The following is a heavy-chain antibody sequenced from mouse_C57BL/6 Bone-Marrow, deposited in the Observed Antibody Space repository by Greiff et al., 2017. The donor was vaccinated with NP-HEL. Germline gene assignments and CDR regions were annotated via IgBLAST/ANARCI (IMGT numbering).Heavy chain of an antibody. Sequence: VQLQQSGAELVRPGASVKLSCTASGFNIKDDYMHWVKQRPEQGLEWIGWIDPENGDTEYASKFQGKATITADTSSNTAYLQTSSLTSDDTAVYYCTTNWDWGFAYGGQGTLVTVSA. CDR3: TTNWDWGFAY. J-gene: IGHJ3*01. V-gene: IGHV14-4*01. CDR2: IDPENGDT. D-gene: IGHD4-1*01. CDR1: GFNIKDDY.